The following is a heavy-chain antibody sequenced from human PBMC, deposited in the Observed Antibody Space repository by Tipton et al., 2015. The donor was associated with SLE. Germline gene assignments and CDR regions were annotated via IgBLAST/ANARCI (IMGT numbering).Heavy chain of an antibody. J-gene: IGHJ4*02. CDR2: IYYSGST. V-gene: IGHV4-39*01. Sequence: TLSLTCTVSGGSISSSSSYWGWIRQPPGKGLEWLGSIYYSGSTYYNPSLKSRVTISVDTSKNQFSLKLSSVTAADTAVYYCARLQYSSGPFDYWGQGTLVTVSS. CDR3: ARLQYSSGPFDY. CDR1: GGSISSSSSY. D-gene: IGHD6-19*01.